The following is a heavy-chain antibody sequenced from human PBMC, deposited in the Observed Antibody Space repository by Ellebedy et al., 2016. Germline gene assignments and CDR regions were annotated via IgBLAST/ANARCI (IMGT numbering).Heavy chain of an antibody. V-gene: IGHV3-7*01. CDR2: IKQDGSEK. J-gene: IGHJ4*02. D-gene: IGHD1-26*01. Sequence: GESLKISXAASGFTFSSYWMSWVRQAPGKGLEWVANIKQDGSEKYYVDSVKGRFTISRDNAKNSLYLQMNSLRAEDMAVYYCAREWRVGATTDYWGQGTLVTVSS. CDR3: AREWRVGATTDY. CDR1: GFTFSSYW.